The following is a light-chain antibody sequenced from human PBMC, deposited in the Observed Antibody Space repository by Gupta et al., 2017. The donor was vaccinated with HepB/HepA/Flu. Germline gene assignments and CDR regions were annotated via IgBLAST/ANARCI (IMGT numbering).Light chain of an antibody. CDR3: AGWEDSLNCVV. CDR1: SSNLGSNT. V-gene: IGLV1-44*01. Sequence: QSVLTQPPSASGTPGLTVPISCSGRSSNLGSNTVNWYQQLPGTAAKLHNYSNNQRPSGVPDRFAGSKSGTSASLAIRGLQSEDEADDYCAGWEDSLNCVVFGGGTKLTVL. CDR2: SNN. J-gene: IGLJ2*01.